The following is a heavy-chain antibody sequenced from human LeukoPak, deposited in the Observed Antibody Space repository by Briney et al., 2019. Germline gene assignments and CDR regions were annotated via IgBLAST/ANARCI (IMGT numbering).Heavy chain of an antibody. CDR1: GYTFTSYD. Sequence: ASVKVSCKASGYTFTSYDINWVRQATGQGLEWMGWMNPNSGNTGYAQKFQGRVTMTRNTSISTAYMELSSLRSEDTAVYYCVKPAQTDCGGDCYFDYWGQGTLVTVSS. CDR2: MNPNSGNT. D-gene: IGHD2-21*02. J-gene: IGHJ4*02. V-gene: IGHV1-8*01. CDR3: VKPAQTDCGGDCYFDY.